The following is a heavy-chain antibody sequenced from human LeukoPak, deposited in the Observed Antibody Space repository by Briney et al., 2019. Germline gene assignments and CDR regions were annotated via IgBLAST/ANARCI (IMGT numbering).Heavy chain of an antibody. CDR2: INTDGSST. V-gene: IGHV3-74*01. J-gene: IGHJ4*02. CDR3: ASYDFAWGSFRPGGY. CDR1: GFTFSNYW. D-gene: IGHD3-16*02. Sequence: GGSLRLSCAASGFTFSNYWMHWVRQAPGKGLVWVSRINTDGSSTSYVDSVKGRFTISRDNAKNTLYLQMNSLRAEDTAVYYCASYDFAWGSFRPGGYWGQGTLVFVSS.